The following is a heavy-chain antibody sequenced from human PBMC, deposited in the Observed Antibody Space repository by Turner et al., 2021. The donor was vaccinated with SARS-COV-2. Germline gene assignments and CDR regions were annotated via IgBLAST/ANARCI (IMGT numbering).Heavy chain of an antibody. CDR2: IKQDGSEK. V-gene: IGHV3-7*01. Sequence: EVQLVESGGGLVQPGGSLRLSCAASGFTFSSVWMNWVRQAPGKGLEWVANIKQDGSEKYYVDSVKGRFTISRDNAKNSLYLQMNSLRAEDTAVYYCARDTPTYYYDSSGYYTEWYFDYWGQGTLVTVSS. CDR1: GFTFSSVW. J-gene: IGHJ4*02. CDR3: ARDTPTYYYDSSGYYTEWYFDY. D-gene: IGHD3-22*01.